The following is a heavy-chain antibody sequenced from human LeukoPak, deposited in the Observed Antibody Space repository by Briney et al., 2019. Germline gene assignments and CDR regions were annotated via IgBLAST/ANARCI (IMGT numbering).Heavy chain of an antibody. V-gene: IGHV3-21*01. Sequence: GGSLRLSCAASGFTFSSYSMNWVRQAPGKGLEWVSSISSSSSYIYYADSVKGRFTISRDNSKNTLYLQMNSLRAEDTAVYYCARDNLPGVGSYYGRADAFDIWGQGTMVTVSS. CDR2: ISSSSSYI. D-gene: IGHD1-26*01. J-gene: IGHJ3*02. CDR1: GFTFSSYS. CDR3: ARDNLPGVGSYYGRADAFDI.